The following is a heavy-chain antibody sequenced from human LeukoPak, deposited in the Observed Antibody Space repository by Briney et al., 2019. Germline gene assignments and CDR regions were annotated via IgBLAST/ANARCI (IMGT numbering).Heavy chain of an antibody. D-gene: IGHD3-22*01. CDR1: GYTFTSYG. V-gene: IGHV1-18*01. Sequence: ASVKVSCKASGYTFTSYGISWVRQAPGQGLEWMGWISAYNGNTNYAQKLQGGVTMTTDTSTSTAYMELRSLRSDDTAVYYCAREVGSSGYYSRPVPLFIDYWGQGTLVTVSS. CDR2: ISAYNGNT. CDR3: AREVGSSGYYSRPVPLFIDY. J-gene: IGHJ4*02.